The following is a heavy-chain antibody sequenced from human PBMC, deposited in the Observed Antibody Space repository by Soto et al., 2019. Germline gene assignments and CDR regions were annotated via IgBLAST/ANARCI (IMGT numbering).Heavy chain of an antibody. CDR2: ISGSGGST. D-gene: IGHD3-22*01. V-gene: IGHV3-23*01. J-gene: IGHJ4*02. CDR3: AKDLTGAAYYYDSSGYSDY. Sequence: EIQLLDSGGGLVQPGGSLRLSCAASEFTFSNYVMSWVRQAPNKGLEWVSTISGSGGSTYYADSVKGRFTISRDNSKNTLYLQMNSLRAEDTAVYYCAKDLTGAAYYYDSSGYSDYWGQGTLVTVSS. CDR1: EFTFSNYV.